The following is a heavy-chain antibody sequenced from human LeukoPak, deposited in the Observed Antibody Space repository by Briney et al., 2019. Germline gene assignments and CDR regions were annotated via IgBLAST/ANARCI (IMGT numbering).Heavy chain of an antibody. CDR1: GFTFSSYS. J-gene: IGHJ4*02. D-gene: IGHD3-22*01. CDR2: ISSSSSYI. CDR3: ARDGRRSGYYSSPFDY. Sequence: GGSLRLSCAASGFTFSSYSMNWVRQAPGKGLEWVSSISSSSSYIYYADSVKGRFTISRDNAKNSLYLQMNSLRAEDTAVYYCARDGRRSGYYSSPFDYWGQGTLVTVSS. V-gene: IGHV3-21*01.